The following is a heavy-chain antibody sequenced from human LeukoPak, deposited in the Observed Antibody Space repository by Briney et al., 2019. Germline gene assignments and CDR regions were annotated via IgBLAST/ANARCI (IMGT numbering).Heavy chain of an antibody. J-gene: IGHJ4*02. Sequence: PGGSLRLSCAASGFTFSSYAMSWVRQAPGKGLEWVSAISGSGGSTYYADSVKGRFTISRDNSKNTLYLQMNSLRAEDTAVYYCARDRTRYGSGSFDYWGQGTLVTVSS. D-gene: IGHD3-10*01. CDR1: GFTFSSYA. CDR2: ISGSGGST. V-gene: IGHV3-23*01. CDR3: ARDRTRYGSGSFDY.